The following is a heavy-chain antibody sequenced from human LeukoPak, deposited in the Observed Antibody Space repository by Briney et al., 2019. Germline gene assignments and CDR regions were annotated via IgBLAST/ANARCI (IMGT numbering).Heavy chain of an antibody. V-gene: IGHV3-74*01. J-gene: IGHJ4*02. D-gene: IGHD3-10*01. CDR1: GFTFSNYW. Sequence: GGSLRLACAASGFTFSNYWVHCVRQAPGKSRVWVSRINRDGSTTNYAASVKGRFTVSRDNAKNIMNLQMNSLRAEDTAVYYCARDRKSGESSEIDFWGQGTLVTVSS. CDR2: INRDGSTT. CDR3: ARDRKSGESSEIDF.